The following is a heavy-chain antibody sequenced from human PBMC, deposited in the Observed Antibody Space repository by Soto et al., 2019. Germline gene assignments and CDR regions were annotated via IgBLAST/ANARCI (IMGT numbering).Heavy chain of an antibody. CDR3: AGSDSGGINWFDP. V-gene: IGHV3-30-3*01. Sequence: QVRLVESGGGVVQPGRSLTLSCAASGFTFSNYAMHWIRQAPGKGLEWVALISSDGSSKFYADSVKGRLTISGDNSMKTLYLQLNSLRPEETALYYCAGSDSGGINWFDPWGQGTLVIVSS. CDR1: GFTFSNYA. CDR2: ISSDGSSK. D-gene: IGHD2-21*02. J-gene: IGHJ5*02.